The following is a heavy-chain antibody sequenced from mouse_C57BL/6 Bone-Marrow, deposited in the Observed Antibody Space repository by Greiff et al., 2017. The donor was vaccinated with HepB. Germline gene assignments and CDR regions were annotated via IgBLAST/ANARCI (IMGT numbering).Heavy chain of an antibody. V-gene: IGHV1-19*01. Sequence: EVMLVESGPVLVKPGASVKMSCKASGYTFTDYYMNWVKQSHGKSLEWIGVINPYNGGTSYNQKFKGKATLTVDKSSSTAYMELNSLTSEDSAVYYCARRGLRGFAYWGQGTLVTVSA. CDR1: GYTFTDYY. CDR2: INPYNGGT. J-gene: IGHJ3*01. CDR3: ARRGLRGFAY. D-gene: IGHD2-4*01.